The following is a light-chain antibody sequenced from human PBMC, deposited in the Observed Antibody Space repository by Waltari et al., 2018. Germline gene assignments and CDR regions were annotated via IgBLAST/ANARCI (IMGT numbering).Light chain of an antibody. V-gene: IGLV2-23*01. CDR1: SSDVGSYNL. CDR2: EGR. Sequence: QSALTQPASVSGSPGQSITISCTGTSSDVGSYNLVSWYQQHPGKAPKLMIYEGRKRPSGVSNRFSCSKSGNTASLTISGRQAEDEADYYCCSYAGSSWVFGGGTKLTVL. CDR3: CSYAGSSWV. J-gene: IGLJ3*02.